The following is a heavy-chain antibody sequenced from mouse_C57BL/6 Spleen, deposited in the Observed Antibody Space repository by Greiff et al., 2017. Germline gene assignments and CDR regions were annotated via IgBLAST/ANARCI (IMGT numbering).Heavy chain of an antibody. Sequence: VQLQQSGAELVRPGASVTLSCKASGYTFTDYEMHWVKQTPVHGLEWIGAIDPETGGTAYNQKFKGKAILTADKSSSTAYMELRSLTSEDSAVYYCTSSFIPKYFDVWGTGTTVTVSS. D-gene: IGHD1-1*01. CDR1: GYTFTDYE. J-gene: IGHJ1*03. CDR2: IDPETGGT. V-gene: IGHV1-15*01. CDR3: TSSFIPKYFDV.